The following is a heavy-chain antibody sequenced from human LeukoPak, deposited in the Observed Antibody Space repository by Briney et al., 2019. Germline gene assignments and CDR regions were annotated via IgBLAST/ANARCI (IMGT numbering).Heavy chain of an antibody. V-gene: IGHV1-69*05. CDR3: ARAGGELLWFGEFPYYFDY. Sequence: GASVKVSCKASGGTFSSYAISWVRQAPGQGLEWMGGIIPIFGTANYAQKFQGRVTITTDESTSTAYMELSSLRSEDTAVYYCARAGGELLWFGEFPYYFDYWGQGTLVTVSS. CDR2: IIPIFGTA. CDR1: GGTFSSYA. J-gene: IGHJ4*02. D-gene: IGHD3-10*01.